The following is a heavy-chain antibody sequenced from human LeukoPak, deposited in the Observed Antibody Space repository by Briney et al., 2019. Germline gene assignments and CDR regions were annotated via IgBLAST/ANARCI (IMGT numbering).Heavy chain of an antibody. CDR2: ITSSGTNI. Sequence: GGSLRLSCAASGFAFSTFTMKWVRQAPGKGLEWVSSITSSGTNIYYTDSLKGRFTISRDNAKNSLHLQLNSLRAEDTAVYYCARDLDYFDYWGQGTLVTVSS. CDR1: GFAFSTFT. J-gene: IGHJ4*02. V-gene: IGHV3-21*01. CDR3: ARDLDYFDY.